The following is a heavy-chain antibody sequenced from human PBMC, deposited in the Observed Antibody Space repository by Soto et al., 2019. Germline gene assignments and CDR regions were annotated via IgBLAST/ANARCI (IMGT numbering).Heavy chain of an antibody. CDR1: GGSISSGGYS. Sequence: SETLSLTCAVSGGSISSGGYSWSWIRQPPGKGLEWIGYIYHSGSTYYNPSLKSRVTISVDRSKNQFSLKLSSVTAADTAVYYCARDQDTYGQAVFDSWGQGTLVTISS. CDR2: IYHSGST. J-gene: IGHJ4*02. V-gene: IGHV4-30-2*01. CDR3: ARDQDTYGQAVFDS. D-gene: IGHD2-15*01.